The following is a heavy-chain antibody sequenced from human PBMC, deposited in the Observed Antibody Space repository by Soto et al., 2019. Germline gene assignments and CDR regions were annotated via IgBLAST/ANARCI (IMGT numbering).Heavy chain of an antibody. V-gene: IGHV1-18*01. D-gene: IGHD3-22*01. CDR3: ARDRSYYYDSSGYPFDF. CDR2: ISADNGDT. Sequence: WASVKVSCKASGYTFDIYGISWVRQVPGKGPEWMGWISADNGDTKYAQRMQGRVTMTTDTATSTAYMELRSLRSDDTAVYYCARDRSYYYDSSGYPFDFWGQGSLVTVYS. J-gene: IGHJ4*02. CDR1: GYTFDIYG.